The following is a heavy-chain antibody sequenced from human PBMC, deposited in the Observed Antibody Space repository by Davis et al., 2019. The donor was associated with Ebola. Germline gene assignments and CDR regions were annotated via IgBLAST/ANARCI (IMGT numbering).Heavy chain of an antibody. CDR1: GGSISSGGYS. Sequence: MPSETLSLTCAVSGGSISSGGYSWSWIRQPPGKGLEWIGYIYHSGSTYYNPSLKSRVTISVDRSKNQFSLKLSSVTAADTAVYYCARGFTVTKPLFDYWGQGTLVTVSS. D-gene: IGHD4-17*01. CDR3: ARGFTVTKPLFDY. CDR2: IYHSGST. J-gene: IGHJ4*02. V-gene: IGHV4-30-2*01.